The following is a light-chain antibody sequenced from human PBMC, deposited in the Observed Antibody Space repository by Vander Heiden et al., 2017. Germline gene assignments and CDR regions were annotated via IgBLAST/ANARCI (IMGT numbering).Light chain of an antibody. CDR3: SSYTSSNTLV. Sequence: QSALTQPASVSGSPGQSITISCTGTSSDVGAYNYVSWYQQHPGKAPKLIIYDVTNRPSAVSNRFSGSKSGNTASLTTSGLQAEDEADYYCSSYTSSNTLVFGTGTKVTVL. J-gene: IGLJ1*01. CDR1: SSDVGAYNY. CDR2: DVT. V-gene: IGLV2-14*03.